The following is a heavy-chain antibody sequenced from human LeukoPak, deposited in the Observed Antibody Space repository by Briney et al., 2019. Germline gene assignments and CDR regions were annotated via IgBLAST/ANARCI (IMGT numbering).Heavy chain of an antibody. J-gene: IGHJ4*02. CDR1: GFTFSSYS. D-gene: IGHD1-26*01. CDR3: ATPVGARVDY. CDR2: ITSSSTYI. V-gene: IGHV3-21*01. Sequence: GGSLRLSCAASGFTFSSYSMNWVRQAPGKGLEWVSSITSSSTYISYADSVKGQFTVSRDNAKNSLYLQMNSLRAEDTAVYYCATPVGARVDYWGQGTLVTVSS.